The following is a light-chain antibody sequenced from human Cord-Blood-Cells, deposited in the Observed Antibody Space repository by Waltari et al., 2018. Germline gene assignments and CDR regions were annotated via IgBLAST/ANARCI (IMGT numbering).Light chain of an antibody. CDR2: DVS. CDR1: SSAVGGYHY. J-gene: IGLJ2*01. CDR3: SSYTSSSTLVV. Sequence: QSALTQPASVSASPGQSITIPCTGTSSAVGGYHYVSWYQQHPGKAPKLMIYDVSNRPSGVSNRFYGSKSGNTASLTISGLQAEDEADYYCSSYTSSSTLVVFGGGTKLTVL. V-gene: IGLV2-14*01.